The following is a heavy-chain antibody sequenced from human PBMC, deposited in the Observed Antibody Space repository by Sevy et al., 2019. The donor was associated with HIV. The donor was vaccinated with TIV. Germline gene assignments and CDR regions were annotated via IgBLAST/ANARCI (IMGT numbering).Heavy chain of an antibody. CDR1: GYTFTGYY. CDR2: INPKTGGT. CDR3: GRMGDYFDSSGYYPLKY. Sequence: ASVKVSCKASGYTFTGYYVHWLRQAPGQGLEWMGWINPKTGGTYFAKKFQDRVSMTTGTSITTAYMELSGLRFDETDVYYCGRMGDYFDSSGYYPLKYWGQGTLVTVSS. J-gene: IGHJ4*02. D-gene: IGHD3-22*01. V-gene: IGHV1-2*02.